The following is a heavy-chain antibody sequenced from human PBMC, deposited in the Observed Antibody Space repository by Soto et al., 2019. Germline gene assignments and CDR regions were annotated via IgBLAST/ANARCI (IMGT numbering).Heavy chain of an antibody. V-gene: IGHV1-18*01. D-gene: IGHD5-18*01. CDR1: GYPFTSYG. J-gene: IGHJ5*02. CDR3: ARVWLIQLWPNNWLDP. CDR2: ISAYNGNT. Sequence: ASVKVSCKASGYPFTSYGISWVRQAPGQGLEWMGWISAYNGNTNYAQKLQGRVTMTTDTSTSTAYMELRSLRSDDTAVYYCARVWLIQLWPNNWLDPWGQGTLVTVSS.